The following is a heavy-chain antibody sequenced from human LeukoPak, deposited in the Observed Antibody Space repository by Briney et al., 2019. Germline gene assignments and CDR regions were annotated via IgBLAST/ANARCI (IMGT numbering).Heavy chain of an antibody. CDR1: GFTFSSYE. Sequence: GGSLRLSCAASGFTFSSYEMNWVRQAPGKGLEWVSYISSSGSTIYYADSVKGRFTISRDNAKNSLYLQVNSLRAEDTAVYYCARDLFLDYYYGLDVWGQGTTVTVSS. CDR2: ISSSGSTI. CDR3: ARDLFLDYYYGLDV. J-gene: IGHJ6*02. V-gene: IGHV3-48*03. D-gene: IGHD3-10*02.